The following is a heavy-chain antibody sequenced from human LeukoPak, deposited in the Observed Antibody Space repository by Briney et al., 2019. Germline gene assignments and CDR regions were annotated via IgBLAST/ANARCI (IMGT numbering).Heavy chain of an antibody. CDR3: ARGDNGQNFDD. CDR2: SYHSGST. J-gene: IGHJ4*02. D-gene: IGHD2-8*01. CDR1: GYSISGGYY. Sequence: SETLSLTCAVSGYSISGGYYRGWLRQPPGKGLEWIGSSYHSGSTSYNPALTSQVSISVDTSNNQFSLKLSSVTAADTAVYYCARGDNGQNFDDWGQGTLVTVYS. V-gene: IGHV4-38-2*01.